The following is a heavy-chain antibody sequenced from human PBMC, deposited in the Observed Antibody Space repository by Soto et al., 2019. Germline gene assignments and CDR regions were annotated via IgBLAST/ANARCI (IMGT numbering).Heavy chain of an antibody. CDR2: ISGSGGST. D-gene: IGHD3-10*01. CDR1: GFTFSSYA. J-gene: IGHJ4*02. Sequence: EVQLLESGGGLVQPGGSLRLSCAASGFTFSSYAMSWVRQAPGKGLEWVSAISGSGGSTYYADSVKGRFTISRDNSKNTLYLQMNSLRAEDTAVYYCANVMGVLWFGEVAPFDYWGQGTLVTVSS. V-gene: IGHV3-23*01. CDR3: ANVMGVLWFGEVAPFDY.